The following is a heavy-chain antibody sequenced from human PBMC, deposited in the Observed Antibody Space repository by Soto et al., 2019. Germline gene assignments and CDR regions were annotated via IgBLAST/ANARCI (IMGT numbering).Heavy chain of an antibody. D-gene: IGHD3-22*01. CDR3: ASGGSGYYNY. CDR2: INSDGSST. CDR1: GFTFGPYW. J-gene: IGHJ4*02. V-gene: IGHV3-74*01. Sequence: EVQLVESGGGLVQPGGSLRLSCAASGFTFGPYWMHWVRQVPGKGLVWLSRINSDGSSTNYADSVKGRFTISRDNAKRTLSLQMHSLRAEDTAVYYCASGGSGYYNYWGQGTLVTVSS.